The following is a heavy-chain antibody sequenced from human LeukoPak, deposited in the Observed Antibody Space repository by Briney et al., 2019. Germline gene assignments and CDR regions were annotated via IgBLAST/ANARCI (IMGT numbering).Heavy chain of an antibody. D-gene: IGHD4-23*01. J-gene: IGHJ4*02. Sequence: PSETLSLTCAVYGGSISSYYWSWIRQPPGKGLEWIGYIYYSGSTNYNPSLKSRVTISVDTSKNQFSLKLSSVTAADTAVYYCARDGGNSAIDYWGQGTLVTVSS. CDR2: IYYSGST. CDR3: ARDGGNSAIDY. CDR1: GGSISSYY. V-gene: IGHV4-59*01.